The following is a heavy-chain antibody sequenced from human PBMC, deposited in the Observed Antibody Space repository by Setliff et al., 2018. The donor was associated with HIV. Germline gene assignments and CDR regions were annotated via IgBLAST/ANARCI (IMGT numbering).Heavy chain of an antibody. V-gene: IGHV4-39*07. CDR3: ARRSGWSEDY. Sequence: PSETLSLTCTVSGGSISSTTYYWGWIRQPPGKGLEWIGEINHSGSTNYNPSLKSRVTISVDTSKNQFSLKLSSVTAADTAVYYCARRSGWSEDYWGQGTLVTVSS. D-gene: IGHD6-19*01. CDR2: INHSGST. J-gene: IGHJ4*02. CDR1: GGSISSTTYY.